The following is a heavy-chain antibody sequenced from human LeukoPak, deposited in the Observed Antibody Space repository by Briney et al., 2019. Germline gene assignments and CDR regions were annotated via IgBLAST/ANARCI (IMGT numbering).Heavy chain of an antibody. CDR1: GYTFTGYF. D-gene: IGHD1-26*01. Sequence: ASVKVPCKASGYTFTGYFMHWVRQAPGQGLEWMGWINPNSGGTNYAQKFQGRVTLTRDTSISTTYMELTSLRSDDTAVYYCARRWGGSYQLDYWGQGTLVTVSS. J-gene: IGHJ4*02. CDR3: ARRWGGSYQLDY. CDR2: INPNSGGT. V-gene: IGHV1-2*02.